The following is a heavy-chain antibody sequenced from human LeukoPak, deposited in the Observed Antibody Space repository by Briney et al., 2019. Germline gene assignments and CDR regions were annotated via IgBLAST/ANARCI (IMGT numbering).Heavy chain of an antibody. D-gene: IGHD1-26*01. CDR3: ARAIVGAHAFDI. V-gene: IGHV3-21*01. J-gene: IGHJ3*02. CDR2: ISSSSSYI. CDR1: GFTFSSYS. Sequence: PGGSLRLSCAASGFTFSSYSMSWVRQAPGKGLEWVSSISSSSSYIYYADSVKGRFTISRDNAKNSLYLQMNSLRAEDTAVYYCARAIVGAHAFDIWGQGTMVTVSS.